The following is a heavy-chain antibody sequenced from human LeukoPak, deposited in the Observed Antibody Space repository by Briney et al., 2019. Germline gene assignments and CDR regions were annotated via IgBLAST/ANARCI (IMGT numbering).Heavy chain of an antibody. D-gene: IGHD6-13*01. J-gene: IGHJ1*01. V-gene: IGHV4-34*01. CDR3: ARALAAAVIN. Sequence: SETLSLTCGVFGGSFSGHFYSWIRQSPGKGLEWIGEITHRGSINYNPSLKSRAALSVDTSKNQFSLKLTSVTAADIGVYYCARALAAAVINWGQGTLVTVSS. CDR2: ITHRGSI. CDR1: GGSFSGHF.